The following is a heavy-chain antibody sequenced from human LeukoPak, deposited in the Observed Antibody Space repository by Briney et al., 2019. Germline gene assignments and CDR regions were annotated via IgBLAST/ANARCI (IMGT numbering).Heavy chain of an antibody. D-gene: IGHD3-10*01. CDR3: ARDIRYYYGSGSYQGWFDP. CDR2: INHSGST. V-gene: IGHV4-34*01. J-gene: IGHJ5*02. Sequence: SETLSLTCAVYGGSFSGYWSWIRQPPGKGLEWIGEINHSGSTNYNPSLKSRVTISVDTSKNQFSLKLSSVTAADTAVYYCARDIRYYYGSGSYQGWFDPWGQGTLVTVSS. CDR1: GGSFSGY.